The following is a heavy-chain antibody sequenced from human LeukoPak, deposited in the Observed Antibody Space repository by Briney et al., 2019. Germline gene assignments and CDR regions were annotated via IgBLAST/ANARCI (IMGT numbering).Heavy chain of an antibody. CDR2: INPSGGST. CDR1: GYTFTSYS. D-gene: IGHD3-3*01. Sequence: VASVKVSCKASGYTFTSYSIHWVRQAPGQGLKWLGIINPSGGSTTYAQKFQGRVTMTRDTSTSTVYMELSSLRSEDTAVYYCARESRPRGTVWSGYYRGWFDPWGQGTLVTVSS. V-gene: IGHV1-46*01. CDR3: ARESRPRGTVWSGYYRGWFDP. J-gene: IGHJ5*02.